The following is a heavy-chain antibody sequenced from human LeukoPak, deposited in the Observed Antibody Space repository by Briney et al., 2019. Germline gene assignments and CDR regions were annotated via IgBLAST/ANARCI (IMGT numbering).Heavy chain of an antibody. CDR1: GGSISSSSYY. D-gene: IGHD6-19*01. CDR2: IYYSGST. J-gene: IGHJ4*02. V-gene: IGHV4-39*07. Sequence: SETLSLTCTVSGGSISSSSYYWGWIRQPPGKGLEWIGSIYYSGSTYHNPSLKSRVTISVDTSENQFSLKLSSVTAADTAVYYCARVSGYSSGWYQGSYFDYWGQGTLVTVSS. CDR3: ARVSGYSSGWYQGSYFDY.